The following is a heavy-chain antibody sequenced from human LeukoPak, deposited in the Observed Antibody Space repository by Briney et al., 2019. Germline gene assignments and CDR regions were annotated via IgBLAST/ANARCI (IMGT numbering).Heavy chain of an antibody. D-gene: IGHD4-11*01. J-gene: IGHJ6*03. CDR1: GGTFSNYA. CDR3: ASVTVTTWAPDGHMDV. Sequence: SVKVSCKASGGTFSNYAISWVRQAPGQGLEWMGRIIPMFGTTNYAQKFQGRVTITTDESTSTAYMEVSSLRIEDTAVYYCASVTVTTWAPDGHMDVWGKGTTVTVSS. CDR2: IIPMFGTT. V-gene: IGHV1-69*05.